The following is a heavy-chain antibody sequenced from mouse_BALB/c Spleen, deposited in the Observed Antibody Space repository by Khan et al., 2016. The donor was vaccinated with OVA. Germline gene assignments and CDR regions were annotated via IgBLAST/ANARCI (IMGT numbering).Heavy chain of an antibody. J-gene: IGHJ2*01. CDR2: ISYSGNT. CDR1: GYSITSDYA. CDR3: ARIYGGDFDY. V-gene: IGHV3-2*02. D-gene: IGHD1-1*01. Sequence: VQLKESGPGLLKPSQSLSLTCTVTGYSITSDYAWNWIRQFPGNKLEWMGHISYSGNTKYNPSLKSRISITRDTSKNQFFLQLNSVTTEDTATYYCARIYGGDFDYWGQGTTLTVSS.